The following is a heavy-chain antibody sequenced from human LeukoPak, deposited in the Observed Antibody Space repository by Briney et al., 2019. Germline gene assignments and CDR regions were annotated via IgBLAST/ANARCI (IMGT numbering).Heavy chain of an antibody. CDR1: GFTFSSYA. CDR2: INGSGGST. Sequence: GGSLRLSCAASGFTFSSYAMSWVRQASGKGLEWVAAINGSGGSTYYAVSVKGRFTISRDNSKNTLYLQMNSLRAEDTAVYYCAKAVAVAGTDYWGQGTLVTVSS. CDR3: AKAVAVAGTDY. D-gene: IGHD6-19*01. V-gene: IGHV3-23*01. J-gene: IGHJ4*02.